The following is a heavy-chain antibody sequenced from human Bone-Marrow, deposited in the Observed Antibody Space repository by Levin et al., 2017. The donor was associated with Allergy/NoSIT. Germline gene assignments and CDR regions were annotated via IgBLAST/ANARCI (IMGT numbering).Heavy chain of an antibody. V-gene: IGHV3-48*03. Sequence: GGSLRLSCAASGFTFSSYEMNWVRQAPGKGLEWVSYISSSGSTIYYADSVKGRFTISRDNAKNSLYLQMNSLRAEDTAVYYCASRMGTYYYDSSGRPGDDYWGQGTLVTVSS. CDR3: ASRMGTYYYDSSGRPGDDY. CDR2: ISSSGSTI. CDR1: GFTFSSYE. D-gene: IGHD3-22*01. J-gene: IGHJ4*02.